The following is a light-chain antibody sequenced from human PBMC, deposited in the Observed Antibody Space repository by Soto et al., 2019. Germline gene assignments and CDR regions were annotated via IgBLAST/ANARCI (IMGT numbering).Light chain of an antibody. J-gene: IGLJ1*01. CDR1: GSNIGSNS. V-gene: IGLV1-44*01. Sequence: QSVLTQPPSASGTPGHRITISCSGSGSNIGSNSVTWYQQLPRTAPKLLIYTNSQRPSGVPDRFSGSKSGTSASLAISGLQSGDEADYYCATWDDSLNGYVFGTGTKATVL. CDR2: TNS. CDR3: ATWDDSLNGYV.